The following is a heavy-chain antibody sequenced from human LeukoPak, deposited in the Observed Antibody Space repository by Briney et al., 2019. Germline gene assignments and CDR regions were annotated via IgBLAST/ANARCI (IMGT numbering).Heavy chain of an antibody. CDR3: ARFVREPSRYYYEPYGWFDP. D-gene: IGHD3-22*01. V-gene: IGHV1-46*03. CDR2: INPSGGST. J-gene: IGHJ5*02. CDR1: GYTFTSYY. Sequence: SVKVSCKASGYTFTSYYMNWVPQAPGQGLEWIGIINPSGGSTSYAQKFQGRVTMTRDTSTSTVYMELSSLRSEDTAVYYSARFVREPSRYYYEPYGWFDPWGQGTLVTVSS.